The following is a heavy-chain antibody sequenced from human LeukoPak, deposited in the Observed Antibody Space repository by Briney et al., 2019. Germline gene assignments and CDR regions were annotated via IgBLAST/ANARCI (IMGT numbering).Heavy chain of an antibody. CDR3: AKDMSRVLTGYGSAFDI. Sequence: PGGSLRLSCAASGFTFDDYAMHWVRQAPGKGLEWVSGISWNSGSIGYADSVKGRFTISRDNAKNSLYLQMNSLRAEDTALYYCAKDMSRVLTGYGSAFDIWGQGTMVTVSS. V-gene: IGHV3-9*01. CDR1: GFTFDDYA. D-gene: IGHD3-9*01. CDR2: ISWNSGSI. J-gene: IGHJ3*02.